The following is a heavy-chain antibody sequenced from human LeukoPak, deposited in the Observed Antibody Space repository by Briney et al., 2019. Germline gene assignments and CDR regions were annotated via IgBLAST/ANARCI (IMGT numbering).Heavy chain of an antibody. CDR3: ARDSTSSWYWIDP. CDR1: GFTFSSYS. J-gene: IGHJ5*02. V-gene: IGHV3-48*04. CDR2: ISSSISI. D-gene: IGHD6-13*01. Sequence: GGSLRLSCAASGFTFSSYSMNWVRQAPGKGLEWVSYISSSISIYYADSVKGRFTISRDNAKNSLFLQMNSLRAEDTAVYYCARDSTSSWYWIDPWGQGTLVTVSS.